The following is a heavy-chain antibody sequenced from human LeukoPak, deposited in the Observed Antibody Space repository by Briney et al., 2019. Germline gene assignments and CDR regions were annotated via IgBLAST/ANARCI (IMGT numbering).Heavy chain of an antibody. V-gene: IGHV3-30*03. D-gene: IGHD3-10*01. Sequence: GGSLRLSCAASGFTFSSYGMHWVRQAPGKGLEWLTVISYDGSNQYYADSVKGRFTISRDNAKNSLYLQMNSLRAEDTAVYYCARFLRGSGSYYDYWGQGTPVTVSS. J-gene: IGHJ4*02. CDR1: GFTFSSYG. CDR2: ISYDGSNQ. CDR3: ARFLRGSGSYYDY.